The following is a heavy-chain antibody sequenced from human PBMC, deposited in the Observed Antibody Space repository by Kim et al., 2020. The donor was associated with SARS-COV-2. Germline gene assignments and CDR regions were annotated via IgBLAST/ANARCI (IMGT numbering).Heavy chain of an antibody. J-gene: IGHJ3*02. Sequence: NYNPSPKRRVTISVDTSKNQFSLKLSSVTAADTAVYYCARVRSSTHAFDIWGQGTMVTVSS. D-gene: IGHD2-2*01. CDR3: ARVRSSTHAFDI. V-gene: IGHV4-34*01.